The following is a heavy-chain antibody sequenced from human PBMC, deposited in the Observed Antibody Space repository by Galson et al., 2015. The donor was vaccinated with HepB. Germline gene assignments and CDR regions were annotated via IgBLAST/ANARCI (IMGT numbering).Heavy chain of an antibody. CDR3: VKSPYSSGWYTNFDY. Sequence: LRLSCAASGFTFSSYAIYWVRQAPGKGLEYVSAISSNGGGTYYADSVKGRFTISRDNSKNTLYLQMSSLRTEDTAVYYCVKSPYSSGWYTNFDYWGQGTLVTVSS. V-gene: IGHV3-64D*09. D-gene: IGHD6-19*01. CDR2: ISSNGGGT. CDR1: GFTFSSYA. J-gene: IGHJ4*02.